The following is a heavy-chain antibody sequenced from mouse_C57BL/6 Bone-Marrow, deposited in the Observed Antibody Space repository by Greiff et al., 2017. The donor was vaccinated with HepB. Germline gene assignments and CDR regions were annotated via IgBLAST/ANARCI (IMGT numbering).Heavy chain of an antibody. CDR1: GYTFTSYW. D-gene: IGHD4-1*01. V-gene: IGHV1-61*01. J-gene: IGHJ3*01. CDR2: IYPSDSET. Sequence: QVQLQQPGAELVRPGSSVKLSCKASGYTFTSYWMDWVKQRPGQGLEWIGNIYPSDSETHYNQKFKDKAILTVDKSSSTAYMQLSSLTSEDSAVYYCARGELGFAYWGQGTLVTVSA. CDR3: ARGELGFAY.